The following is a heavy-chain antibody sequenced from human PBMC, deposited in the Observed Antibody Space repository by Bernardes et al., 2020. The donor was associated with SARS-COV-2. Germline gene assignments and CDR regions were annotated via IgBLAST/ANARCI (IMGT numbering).Heavy chain of an antibody. V-gene: IGHV4-39*01. CDR3: ARSGGETSSFGLDV. J-gene: IGHJ6*02. Sequence: TLSLTCSVSGGSVSSSDYYWGWIRQPPGKGLEWIGSIHNSGTTFYSPSLKSRVTISGDTSKKQFSLKLTSVTAADTAVYYCARSGGETSSFGLDVWGQGTTVTVSS. CDR2: IHNSGTT. D-gene: IGHD3-16*01. CDR1: GGSVSSSDYY.